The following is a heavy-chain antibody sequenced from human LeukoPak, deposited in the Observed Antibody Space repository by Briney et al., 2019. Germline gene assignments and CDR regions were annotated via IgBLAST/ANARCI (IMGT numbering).Heavy chain of an antibody. J-gene: IGHJ4*02. CDR1: GFTFSSYC. D-gene: IGHD3-10*01. V-gene: IGHV3-48*01. Sequence: GGSLTLSCAASGFTFSSYCMTWLRQAPGKGLEWFSYISGNSSTIYYADSVKGRFTISRANAKNSLYLQMNSMRVEDTAIYYCARDRWFGESLPAHFEYWGQGTLVTVSS. CDR3: ARDRWFGESLPAHFEY. CDR2: ISGNSSTI.